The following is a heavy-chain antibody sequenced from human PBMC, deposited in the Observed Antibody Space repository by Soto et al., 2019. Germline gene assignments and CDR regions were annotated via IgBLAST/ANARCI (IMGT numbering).Heavy chain of an antibody. CDR2: ISHSGIT. CDR3: ARVLRGWFDA. V-gene: IGHV4-4*02. J-gene: IGHJ5*02. CDR1: GGSITSANW. Sequence: QVQLQESGPGLVKPSGTLSLPCAVSGGSITSANWWTWVRQPPGGGLEWIGEISHSGITNYKASLKSRVTMSVDKTKNDVSLKLTSVTAADTAVYYCARVLRGWFDAWGQGTPVTVSS.